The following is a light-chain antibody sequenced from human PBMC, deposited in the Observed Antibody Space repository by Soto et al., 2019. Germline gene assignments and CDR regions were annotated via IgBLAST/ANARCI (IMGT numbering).Light chain of an antibody. CDR1: NIGSKS. J-gene: IGLJ1*01. CDR3: QVWDSSSDHSLYV. V-gene: IGLV3-21*04. CDR2: YDS. Sequence: SYELTQPPSVSVAPGKTARITCGGNNIGSKSVHWYQQKPGQAPVLVIYYDSDRPSGIPERFSGSNSGNTATLTISRVEAGDDADYYCQVWDSSSDHSLYVFGTGTKLTVL.